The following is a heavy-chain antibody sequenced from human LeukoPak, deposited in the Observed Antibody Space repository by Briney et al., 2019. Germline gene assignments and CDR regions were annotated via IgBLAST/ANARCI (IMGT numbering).Heavy chain of an antibody. D-gene: IGHD4-11*01. V-gene: IGHV3-11*06. Sequence: GGSLRLSCAASGFTVSDYILDWVRQAPGKGLEWISYIGISSGNTKYADSVKGRFTISGDSAKNSVYLQMNSLRVEDTAVYYCARDHNYAFDNWGQGTLVTVSS. J-gene: IGHJ4*02. CDR1: GFTVSDYI. CDR2: IGISSGNT. CDR3: ARDHNYAFDN.